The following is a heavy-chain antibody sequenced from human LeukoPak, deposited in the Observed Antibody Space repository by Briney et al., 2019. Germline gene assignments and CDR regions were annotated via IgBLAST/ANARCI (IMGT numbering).Heavy chain of an antibody. J-gene: IGHJ5*02. D-gene: IGHD1-26*01. Sequence: GGSLRLSCAASGFTFSSYSMNWVRQAPGKGLEWVSSISSSSSYIYYADSVKGRFTISRDNAKNSLYLQMNSLRAEDTAVYYCARVDVGNWFDPWGQGTLVTVSS. CDR3: ARVDVGNWFDP. V-gene: IGHV3-21*01. CDR1: GFTFSSYS. CDR2: ISSSSSYI.